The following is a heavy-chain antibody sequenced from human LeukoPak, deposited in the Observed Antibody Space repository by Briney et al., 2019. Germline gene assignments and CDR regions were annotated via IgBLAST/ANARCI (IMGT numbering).Heavy chain of an antibody. CDR2: IKQDGSEK. D-gene: IGHD3-22*01. V-gene: IGHV3-7*01. CDR3: TRQYYDSSGYYYDAFDI. CDR1: GFTFSSYW. Sequence: TGGSLRLSCAASGFTFSSYWMSWVRQAPGKGLEWVANIKQDGSEKYYVDSVKGRFTISRDNAKNSLYLQMNSLRAEDTAVYYCTRQYYDSSGYYYDAFDIWGQGTMVTVSS. J-gene: IGHJ3*02.